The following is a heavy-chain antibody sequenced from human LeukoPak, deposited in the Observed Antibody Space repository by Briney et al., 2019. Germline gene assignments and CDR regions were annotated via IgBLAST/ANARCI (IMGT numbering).Heavy chain of an antibody. CDR3: ARRKDGVGV. CDR2: IYPGDSDT. CDR1: GYSFTSYW. J-gene: IGHJ6*02. Sequence: GESLKISCKGYGYSFTSYWIAWVRQMPGKGLEWMGIIYPGDSDTRYSPSLKGLLTISADKSISTAYLQWSSLKASDTATYYCARRKDGVGVWGQGTTVTVSS. V-gene: IGHV5-51*01.